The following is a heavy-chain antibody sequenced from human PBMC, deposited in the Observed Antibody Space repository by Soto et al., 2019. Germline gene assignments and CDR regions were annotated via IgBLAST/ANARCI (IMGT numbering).Heavy chain of an antibody. D-gene: IGHD4-17*01. CDR3: ERAPRGDYVFWFDP. V-gene: IGHV3-30-3*01. CDR1: GFTFSSYA. Sequence: QVQLVESGGGVVQPGRSLRLSCAASGFTFSSYAMHWVRQAPGKGLEWVAVISYDGSNKYYADSVKGRFTISRDNSKNTLYLQMNSLRAEDTAVYYCERAPRGDYVFWFDPWGQGTLVTVSS. J-gene: IGHJ5*02. CDR2: ISYDGSNK.